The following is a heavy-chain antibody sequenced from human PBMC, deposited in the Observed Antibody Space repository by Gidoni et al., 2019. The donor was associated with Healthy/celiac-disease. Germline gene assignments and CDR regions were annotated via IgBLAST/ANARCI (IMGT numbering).Heavy chain of an antibody. V-gene: IGHV3-53*01. Sequence: MRWVRQAPGKGLEWVSVIYSGGSTYYADSVKGRFTISRDNSKNTLYLQMNSLRAEDTAVYYCARVVPAAMREMSDYYYYMDVWGKGTTVTVSS. CDR3: ARVVPAAMREMSDYYYYMDV. J-gene: IGHJ6*03. D-gene: IGHD2-2*01. CDR2: IYSGGST.